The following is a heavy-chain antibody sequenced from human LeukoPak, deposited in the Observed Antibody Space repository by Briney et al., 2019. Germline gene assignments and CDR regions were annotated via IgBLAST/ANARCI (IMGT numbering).Heavy chain of an antibody. CDR3: ARGGSSWPFDY. D-gene: IGHD6-13*01. J-gene: IGHJ4*02. V-gene: IGHV3-7*01. CDR1: GFTFSSYW. CDR2: IKQDGSEK. Sequence: GGSLRLSCAASGFTFSSYWMSWVRQAPGKGLEWVAIIKQDGSEKYYVDSVKGRFTISRDNAKNSLYLQMNSLRAEDTAVYYCARGGSSWPFDYWGQGTLVTVSS.